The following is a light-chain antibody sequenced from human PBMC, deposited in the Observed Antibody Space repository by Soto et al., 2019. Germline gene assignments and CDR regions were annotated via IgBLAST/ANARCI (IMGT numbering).Light chain of an antibody. Sequence: EIVMTQSPATLFVSPGERATLSCRASENIYTNLAWYQQKPGQAPRLLIHGAFTRATGIPARFSGSGSGTEFTLTISTLQSEDFAVYYCQQYNNWPWTFGQGTKVDIK. CDR3: QQYNNWPWT. V-gene: IGKV3-15*01. CDR2: GAF. CDR1: ENIYTN. J-gene: IGKJ1*01.